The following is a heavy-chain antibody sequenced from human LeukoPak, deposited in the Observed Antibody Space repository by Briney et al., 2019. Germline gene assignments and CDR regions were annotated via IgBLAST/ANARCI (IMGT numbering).Heavy chain of an antibody. V-gene: IGHV1-69*10. CDR1: GGTFSSYA. CDR2: IIPILGIA. CDR3: ARVVRITMVRGVINWFDP. J-gene: IGHJ5*02. Sequence: ASVKVSCKASGGTFSSYAISWVRQAPGQGLEWMGRIIPILGIANYAQKFQGRVTITADKSTSTAYMELSSLRSEDTAVYYCARVVRITMVRGVINWFDPWGQGTLVTVSS. D-gene: IGHD3-10*01.